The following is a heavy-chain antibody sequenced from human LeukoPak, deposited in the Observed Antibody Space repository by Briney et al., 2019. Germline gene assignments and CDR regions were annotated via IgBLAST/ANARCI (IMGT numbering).Heavy chain of an antibody. J-gene: IGHJ6*03. Sequence: SETLSLTCTVSGGSISSYYWSWIRQPPGKGLEWIGYIYYSGSTNYNPSLKSRVTISVDTSKNQFSLKLSSVTAADTAVYYCARDMNYMDVRGKGTTVTVSS. D-gene: IGHD3-16*01. CDR2: IYYSGST. CDR1: GGSISSYY. V-gene: IGHV4-59*01. CDR3: ARDMNYMDV.